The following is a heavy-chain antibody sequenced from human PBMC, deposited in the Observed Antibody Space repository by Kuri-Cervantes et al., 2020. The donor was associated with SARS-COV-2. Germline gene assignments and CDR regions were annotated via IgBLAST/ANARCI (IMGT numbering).Heavy chain of an antibody. CDR3: ARKIFRPEGSSWYVWGRTTAYYFDY. CDR1: GYIFTSFD. D-gene: IGHD6-13*01. CDR2: ISAYNGDT. J-gene: IGHJ4*02. V-gene: IGHV1-18*01. Sequence: ASVKVSCKASGYIFTSFDISWVRQAPGQGLEWMGWISAYNGDTNYAQNVQGRVTMTTDTSTNTAYMELRSLRSDDTAVYYCARKIFRPEGSSWYVWGRTTAYYFDYWGQGTLVTVSS.